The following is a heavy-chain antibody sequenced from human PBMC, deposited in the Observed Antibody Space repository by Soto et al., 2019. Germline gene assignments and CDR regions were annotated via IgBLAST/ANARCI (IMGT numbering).Heavy chain of an antibody. CDR3: ARSAHNYANMAV. CDR1: GYTFTTYY. D-gene: IGHD5-18*01. CDR2: INPSGGST. J-gene: IGHJ6*02. Sequence: QVQLVQSGAELKKPGASVKVSCETSGYTFTTYYMHWVRRAPGQGLEWMGMINPSGGSTSYAQKLHGGVNMTSDTSTRTIYMELSSLRRDDTAIYYWARSAHNYANMAVCGHGTTVSVSS. V-gene: IGHV1-46*01.